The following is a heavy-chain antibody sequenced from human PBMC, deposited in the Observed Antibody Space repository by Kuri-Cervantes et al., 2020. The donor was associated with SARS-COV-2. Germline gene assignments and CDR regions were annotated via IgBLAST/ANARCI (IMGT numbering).Heavy chain of an antibody. CDR2: IYYSGST. J-gene: IGHJ4*02. CDR3: ARGVVVTAIAFDY. D-gene: IGHD2-21*02. CDR1: GGSISSGGYY. Sequence: LRLSCTASGGSISSGGYYWSWIRQHPGKGLEWIGYIYYSGSTYYNPSLKSRVTISVDTSKNQFSLKLSSVTAADTAVYYCARGVVVTAIAFDYWGQGTLVTVSS. V-gene: IGHV4-31*03.